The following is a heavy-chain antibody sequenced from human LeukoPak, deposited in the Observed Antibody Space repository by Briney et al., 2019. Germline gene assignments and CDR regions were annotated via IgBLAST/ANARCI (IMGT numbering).Heavy chain of an antibody. CDR2: IYYSGST. D-gene: IGHD3-3*01. CDR3: ARLRFLEWLLSPDDY. CDR1: GGSISSSSYY. V-gene: IGHV4-39*01. Sequence: SETLSLTCTVSGGSISSSSYYWGWIRQPPGKGLERIGSIYYSGSTYYNPSLKSRVTISVDTSKNQFSLKLSSVTAADTAMYYCARLRFLEWLLSPDDYWGQGTLVTVSS. J-gene: IGHJ4*02.